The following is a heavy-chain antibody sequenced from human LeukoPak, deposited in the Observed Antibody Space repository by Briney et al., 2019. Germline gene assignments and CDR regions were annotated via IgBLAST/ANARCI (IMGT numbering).Heavy chain of an antibody. J-gene: IGHJ6*04. CDR3: AREHGSGSYYNLYYYGMDV. V-gene: IGHV3-7*03. D-gene: IGHD3-10*01. Sequence: GGSLRLSCAASGFTFSSDWMSWGRQAPGEGLEGVANINQDGSERYYVDSVKGRFTISRDNAKNSLYLQMNSLRAEDTAVYYCAREHGSGSYYNLYYYGMDVWGKGTTVTVSS. CDR2: INQDGSER. CDR1: GFTFSSDW.